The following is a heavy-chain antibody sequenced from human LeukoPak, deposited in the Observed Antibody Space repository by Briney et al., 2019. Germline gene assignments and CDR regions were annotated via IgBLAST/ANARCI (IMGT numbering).Heavy chain of an antibody. Sequence: PRGSLRLSCAASGFTFDDYAMHWVRQAPGKGLEWVSGISWNSGSIGYADSVKGRFTISRDNAKNSLYLQMNSLRAEDTALYYCAKGIIAAAGSFDYWGQGTLVTVSS. D-gene: IGHD6-13*01. CDR3: AKGIIAAAGSFDY. J-gene: IGHJ4*02. CDR1: GFTFDDYA. CDR2: ISWNSGSI. V-gene: IGHV3-9*01.